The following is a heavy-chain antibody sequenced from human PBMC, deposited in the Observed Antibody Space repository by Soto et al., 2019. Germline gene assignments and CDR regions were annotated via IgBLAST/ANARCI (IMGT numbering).Heavy chain of an antibody. CDR2: ISYDGSNQ. CDR1: GFTFNIYG. CDR3: TKDQASGQGSFDS. Sequence: VKLVESGGGVVQPGGSLRLSCAASGFTFNIYGMPWVRQAPDKGLEWVALISYDGSNQYYADSVKGRFTISRDNSKNTLFLQMNSLRADDTALYYCTKDQASGQGSFDSWGQGTLVTVSS. V-gene: IGHV3-30*18. J-gene: IGHJ4*02.